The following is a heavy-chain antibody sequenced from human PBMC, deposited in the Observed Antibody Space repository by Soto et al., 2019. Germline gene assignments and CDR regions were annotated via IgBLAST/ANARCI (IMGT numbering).Heavy chain of an antibody. V-gene: IGHV1-3*01. J-gene: IGHJ3*02. D-gene: IGHD6-13*01. Sequence: ASVKVSCKTSGYTFTSYAMHWVRQAPGQRLEWMGWINAGNGNTKYSQKFQGRVTITRDTSASTAYMELSSLISEDTAVYYCARESWAAPPFDIWGQGTMVIVSS. CDR1: GYTFTSYA. CDR3: ARESWAAPPFDI. CDR2: INAGNGNT.